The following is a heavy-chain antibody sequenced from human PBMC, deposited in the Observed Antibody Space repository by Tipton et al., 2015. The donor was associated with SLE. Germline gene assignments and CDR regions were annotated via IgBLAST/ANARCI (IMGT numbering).Heavy chain of an antibody. J-gene: IGHJ4*02. CDR3: AREGRGDIAAAGSH. V-gene: IGHV4-34*01. CDR2: INHSGST. Sequence: TLSLTCAVYGGSFSGYYWSWIRQPPGKGLQWIGEINHSGSTNYNPSLKSRVTISVGTSKNQFSLKLSSVTAADTAVYYCAREGRGDIAAAGSHWGQGTLVTVSS. CDR1: GGSFSGYY. D-gene: IGHD6-13*01.